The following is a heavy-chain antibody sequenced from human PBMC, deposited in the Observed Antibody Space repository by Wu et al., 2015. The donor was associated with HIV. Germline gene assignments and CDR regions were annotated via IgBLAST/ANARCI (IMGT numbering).Heavy chain of an antibody. CDR1: GYYFFNYD. V-gene: IGHV1-8*01. J-gene: IGHJ4*02. D-gene: IGHD3-10*01. Sequence: QVQLIQSETEVKKPGASVKVSCEASGYYFFNYDIHWVRQATGQGPEWVGWMNPTSGNTGYAPKFQGRVGFTRDTSTRTAYMEVKSLKHEDTAVYYCARGITLIRGVYDSWGQGTLVIVSA. CDR2: MNPTSGNT. CDR3: ARGITLIRGVYDS.